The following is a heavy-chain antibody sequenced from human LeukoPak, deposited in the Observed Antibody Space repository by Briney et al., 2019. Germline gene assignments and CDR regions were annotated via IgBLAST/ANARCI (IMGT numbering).Heavy chain of an antibody. D-gene: IGHD4-17*01. CDR1: GFTFSSYS. Sequence: GGSLRLSCAASGFTFSSYSMNWVRQAPGKGLEWVSSISSSSSYIYYAGSVKGRFTISRDNAKNSLYLQMNSLRAEDTAVYYCARDLLGDYGYWGQGTLVTVSS. CDR2: ISSSSSYI. J-gene: IGHJ4*02. CDR3: ARDLLGDYGY. V-gene: IGHV3-21*01.